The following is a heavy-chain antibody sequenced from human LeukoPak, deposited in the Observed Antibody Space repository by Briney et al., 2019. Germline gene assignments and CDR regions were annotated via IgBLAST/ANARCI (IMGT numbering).Heavy chain of an antibody. CDR2: INPYSGGT. CDR1: GYTFTDYY. V-gene: IGHV1-2*06. D-gene: IGHD6-19*01. CDR3: ARDYSSGWYVY. J-gene: IGHJ4*02. Sequence: ASVKVSCKASGYTFTDYYVHWVRQAPGQGLEWMGRINPYSGGTNYAQKFQGRVTMTRDTSISTAYMELSRLKSDDTAVYYCARDYSSGWYVYWGQGTLVTVSS.